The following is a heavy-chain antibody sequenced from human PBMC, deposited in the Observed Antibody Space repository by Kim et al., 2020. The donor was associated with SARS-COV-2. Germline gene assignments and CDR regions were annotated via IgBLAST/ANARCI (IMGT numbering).Heavy chain of an antibody. CDR3: ARGGIVGATSGSDY. CDR1: GGSFSGSY. CDR2: INHSGST. J-gene: IGHJ4*02. Sequence: SETLSLTCAVYGGSFSGSYWSWIRQPPGKGLEWIGEINHSGSTNYNPSLKSRVTISVDTSKNQFSLKLNSVTAADTAVYYCARGGIVGATSGSDYWGQVTLVTVSS. V-gene: IGHV4-34*01. D-gene: IGHD1-26*01.